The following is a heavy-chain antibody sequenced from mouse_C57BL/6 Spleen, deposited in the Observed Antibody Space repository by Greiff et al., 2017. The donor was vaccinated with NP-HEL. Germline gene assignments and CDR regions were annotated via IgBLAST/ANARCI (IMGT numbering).Heavy chain of an antibody. CDR1: GYTFTSYW. CDR3: ARRDYYGSSSYFDY. V-gene: IGHV1-69*01. Sequence: QVQLQQPGAELVMPGASVKLSCKASGYTFTSYWMHWVKQRPGQGLEWIGEIDPSDSYTNYNQKFKGKSTLPVDKSSSTAYMQLSSLTSEDSAVYDCARRDYYGSSSYFDYWGQGTTLTVSA. CDR2: IDPSDSYT. D-gene: IGHD1-1*01. J-gene: IGHJ2*01.